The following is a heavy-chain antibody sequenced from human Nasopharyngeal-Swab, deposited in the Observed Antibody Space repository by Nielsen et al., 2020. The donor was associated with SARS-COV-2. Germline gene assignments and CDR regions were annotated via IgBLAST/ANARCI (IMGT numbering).Heavy chain of an antibody. J-gene: IGHJ4*02. CDR3: ARLEEGSFDY. CDR1: GYSFTSYL. V-gene: IGHV5-51*01. Sequence: GGSLRLSCKGSGYSFTSYLIGWVRQMPGKGLEWMGIIYPGDSDTRYSPSFQGQVTISADKSISTAYLQWSSLKASDTAMYYCARLEEGSFDYWGQGTLVTVSS. CDR2: IYPGDSDT.